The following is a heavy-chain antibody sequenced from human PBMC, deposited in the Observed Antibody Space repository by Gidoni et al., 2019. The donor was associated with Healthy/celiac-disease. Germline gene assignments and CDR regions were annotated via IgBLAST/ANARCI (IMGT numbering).Heavy chain of an antibody. Sequence: QAQLVQSGAEVQKPAASVTGSCKASGYTFTSYGIRWVRQAPGQGLEWMGWISAYNGNTNYAQKLQGRVTMTTDTSTSTAYMELRSLRSDDTAVYYCARQAAAGTSSFDYWGQGTLVTVSS. CDR1: GYTFTSYG. D-gene: IGHD6-13*01. CDR3: ARQAAAGTSSFDY. V-gene: IGHV1-18*04. J-gene: IGHJ4*02. CDR2: ISAYNGNT.